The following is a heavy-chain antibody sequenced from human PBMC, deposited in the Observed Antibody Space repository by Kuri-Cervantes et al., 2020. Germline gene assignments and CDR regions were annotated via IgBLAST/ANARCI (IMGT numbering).Heavy chain of an antibody. Sequence: ASVKVSCKASGYTFTGYYMHWVRQAPGQGLEWMGWINPNSGGTNYAQKFQGRVTMTRDTSISTAYMELSRLRSDYTAVYYCARDGLPPSLSYYYYGMDVWGQGTTVTVSS. D-gene: IGHD5-12*01. J-gene: IGHJ6*02. CDR1: GYTFTGYY. CDR3: ARDGLPPSLSYYYYGMDV. V-gene: IGHV1-2*02. CDR2: INPNSGGT.